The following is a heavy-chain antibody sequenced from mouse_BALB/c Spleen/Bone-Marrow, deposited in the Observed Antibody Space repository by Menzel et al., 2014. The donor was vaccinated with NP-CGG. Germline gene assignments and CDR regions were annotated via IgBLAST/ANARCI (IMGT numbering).Heavy chain of an antibody. J-gene: IGHJ3*01. CDR1: GFTFSSYG. CDR2: IKSNGGST. D-gene: IGHD2-4*01. V-gene: IGHV5-6-3*01. Sequence: EVKVEESGGGLVQPGGSLKLSCAASGFTFSSYGMSWVRQNIDKRLELVATIKSNGGSTYYPDSVKGRFSTSRDNAKNTLYLQMSSLKSEDTAMYYCTSLSSMITAAWFAYWGQGTLVTISA. CDR3: TSLSSMITAAWFAY.